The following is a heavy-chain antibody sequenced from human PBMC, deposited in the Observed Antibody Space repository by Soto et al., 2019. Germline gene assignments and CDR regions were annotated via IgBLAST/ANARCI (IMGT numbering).Heavy chain of an antibody. V-gene: IGHV4-59*01. CDR3: ARGGSYDFWSGYYAYYYYYMDV. J-gene: IGHJ6*03. CDR2: IYYSGST. D-gene: IGHD3-3*01. CDR1: GGSISSYY. Sequence: PSETLSLTCTVSGGSISSYYWSWIRQPPGKGLEWIGYIYYSGSTNYNPSLKSRVTISVDTSKNQFSLKLSSVTAADTAVYYCARGGSYDFWSGYYAYYYYYMDVWGKGTTVTVSS.